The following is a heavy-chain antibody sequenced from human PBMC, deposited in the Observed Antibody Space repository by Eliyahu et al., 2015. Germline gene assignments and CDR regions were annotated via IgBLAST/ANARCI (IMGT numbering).Heavy chain of an antibody. V-gene: IGHV4-59*08. D-gene: IGHD3-16*01. Sequence: QVQLQESGPGLVKRSETLSLICSVSAASISNHYWSWIRQPPGGGLEWIGSIYYSGITKYNPSLKSRVTISVDTSTKQFSLRLNSVTAADTAVYYCARRWGVDPRNRFDPWGQGTLVTVSS. CDR1: AASISNHY. CDR3: ARRWGVDPRNRFDP. CDR2: IYYSGIT. J-gene: IGHJ5*02.